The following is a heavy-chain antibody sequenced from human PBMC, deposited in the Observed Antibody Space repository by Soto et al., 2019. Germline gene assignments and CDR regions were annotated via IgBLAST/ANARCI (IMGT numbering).Heavy chain of an antibody. CDR2: ISSDGSTT. J-gene: IGHJ4*02. CDR3: AGGGQSGSHTYYFDY. CDR1: GLTFSRYW. Sequence: PGGSLRLSCAAPGLTFSRYWMHWVRQAPGKGLVWVSRISSDGSTTNYADSVKGRFTISRDNAKNTLYLQMNSLRDEDTAMYYCAGGGQSGSHTYYFDYWGQGTLVTV. D-gene: IGHD1-26*01. V-gene: IGHV3-74*01.